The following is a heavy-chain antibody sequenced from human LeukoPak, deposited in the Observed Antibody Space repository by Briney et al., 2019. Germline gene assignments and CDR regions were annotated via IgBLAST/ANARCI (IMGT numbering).Heavy chain of an antibody. D-gene: IGHD6-19*01. J-gene: IGHJ1*01. V-gene: IGHV3-30*18. CDR2: ISYDGGNK. CDR3: AKGPIPYSSGWSWGYFQH. CDR1: GFTFSSYG. Sequence: GRSLRLSCAASGFTFSSYGMLWVRQAPGKGLEWVAVISYDGGNKYYADSVKGRFTISRDNSKNTVYLQMNSLRAEDTAVYYCAKGPIPYSSGWSWGYFQHWGQGTLVTVSS.